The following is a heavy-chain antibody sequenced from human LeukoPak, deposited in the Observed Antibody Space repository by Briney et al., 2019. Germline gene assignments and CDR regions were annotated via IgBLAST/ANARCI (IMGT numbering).Heavy chain of an antibody. CDR2: MNPNTGNT. CDR3: ARGGFPSAS. Sequence: ASVKVSCKASGHTFTSYEINWVRQATGQGLEWMGWMNPNTGNTGYAQNFQGRVTMTSDTSITTAYMELNSLTSEDTAVYYCARGGFPSASWGQGTLVTVSS. D-gene: IGHD2-2*01. CDR1: GHTFTSYE. V-gene: IGHV1-8*01. J-gene: IGHJ4*02.